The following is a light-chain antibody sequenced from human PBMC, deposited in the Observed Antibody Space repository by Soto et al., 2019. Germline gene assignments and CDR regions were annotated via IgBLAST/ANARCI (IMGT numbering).Light chain of an antibody. Sequence: QSALTQPASVSGARGQSITISCTGTSSAVGGYNYVSWYQQHPCKAPKLMIYEVSNRPSGVSNRFSGSKSGNTASLTISGLQAEDEADYYCRSYTSSSTWVFGGGTKLTVL. CDR1: SSAVGGYNY. V-gene: IGLV2-14*01. CDR3: RSYTSSSTWV. J-gene: IGLJ3*02. CDR2: EVS.